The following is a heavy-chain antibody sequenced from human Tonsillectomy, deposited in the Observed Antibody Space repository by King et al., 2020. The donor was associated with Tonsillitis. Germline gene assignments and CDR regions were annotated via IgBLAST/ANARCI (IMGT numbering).Heavy chain of an antibody. CDR1: GGSISSSSYY. CDR3: ARSSIAARGGDTFDY. D-gene: IGHD6-6*01. V-gene: IGHV4-39*01. J-gene: IGHJ4*02. Sequence: LQLQESGPGLVKPSETLSLTCTVSGGSISSSSYYWGWIRQPPGKGLEWIGSIYYSGSTYYNPSPKSRVTISVDTSKNQFSLKLSSVTAADTAVYYCARSSIAARGGDTFDYWGQGTLVTVSS. CDR2: IYYSGST.